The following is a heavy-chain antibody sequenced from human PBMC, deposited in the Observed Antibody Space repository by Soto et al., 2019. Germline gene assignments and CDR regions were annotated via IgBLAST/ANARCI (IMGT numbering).Heavy chain of an antibody. V-gene: IGHV3-15*01. CDR3: TDGMDV. CDR2: IKSKTDGGTT. Sequence: EVQLVESGGGVVKPGGSLRLSCAASGFSFSNAWMSWVRQAPGKGLEWVGRIKSKTDGGTTAYAAPVKGRFTISRDDSTNTLYMQMSSLKTEVTALYYCTDGMDVWGQGTTVTVSS. J-gene: IGHJ6*02. CDR1: GFSFSNAW.